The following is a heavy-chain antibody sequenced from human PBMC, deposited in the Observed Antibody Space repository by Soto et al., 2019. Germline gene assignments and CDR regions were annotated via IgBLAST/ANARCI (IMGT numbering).Heavy chain of an antibody. CDR1: GFTFADSA. D-gene: IGHD4-17*01. J-gene: IGHJ4*02. Sequence: QVQLVQSGPEVKKPGTSGKVSCKASGFTFADSALHWVRQARGQSLEWIGRIIVDSGNTKSAEKFTERVSMSWDLSTSTAFMELRSLSSDDTAVYYYATANKTSPFDYWGLGTLVTVSS. V-gene: IGHV1-58*01. CDR2: IIVDSGNT. CDR3: ATANKTSPFDY.